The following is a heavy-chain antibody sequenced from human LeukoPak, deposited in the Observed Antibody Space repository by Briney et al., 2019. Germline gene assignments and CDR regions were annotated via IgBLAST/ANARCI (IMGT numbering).Heavy chain of an antibody. J-gene: IGHJ5*02. CDR2: INHSGST. CDR1: DGSFSGYY. V-gene: IGHV4-34*01. D-gene: IGHD3-3*02. Sequence: SETLSLTCAVYDGSFSGYYWSWIRQPPGKGLEWIGEINHSGSTNYNPSLKSRVTISLDTSKSQFSLKLRSVTAADTAVYYCARDASGAFFNWFDPWGQGTLVTVSS. CDR3: ARDASGAFFNWFDP.